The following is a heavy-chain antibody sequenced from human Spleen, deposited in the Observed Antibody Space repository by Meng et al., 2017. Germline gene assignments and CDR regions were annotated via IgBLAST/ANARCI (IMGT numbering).Heavy chain of an antibody. J-gene: IGHJ4*02. D-gene: IGHD3-10*01. CDR1: GGSFSDYY. Sequence: SETLSLTCVVSGGSFSDYYWSWIRQPPGKGLEWIGEINHSGSTNYNPSLESRATISVDTSQNNLSLKLSSVTAADSAMYYCARDGITMLRGVIAYSFDYWGQGTLVTVSS. CDR3: ARDGITMLRGVIAYSFDY. V-gene: IGHV4-34*01. CDR2: INHSGST.